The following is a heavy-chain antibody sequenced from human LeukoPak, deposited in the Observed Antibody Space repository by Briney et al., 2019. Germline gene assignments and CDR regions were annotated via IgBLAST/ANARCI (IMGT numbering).Heavy chain of an antibody. CDR2: IYYSGSS. J-gene: IGHJ3*02. Sequence: PSETLSLTCTVSGGSISSYYWSWIRQPPGKGLEWIGYIYYSGSSNYSPSLKSRVTISVDTSKNQFSLKLSSVTAADTAVYYCAREGWYYYDSSGENAFDIWGQGTMVTVSS. CDR1: GGSISSYY. V-gene: IGHV4-59*01. CDR3: AREGWYYYDSSGENAFDI. D-gene: IGHD3-22*01.